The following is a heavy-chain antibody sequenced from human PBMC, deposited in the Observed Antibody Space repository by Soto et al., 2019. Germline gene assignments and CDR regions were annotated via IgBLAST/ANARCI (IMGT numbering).Heavy chain of an antibody. Sequence: PSETLSLTCTVSGGSISSNYWTWIRQPPGKGLEWIGYVYNSGSTNYNPSLKSRVTISEDTSKSQFSLKVNSITAADTAVYYCARYRREAVAGYTLDNWGQGMLVTVSS. J-gene: IGHJ4*02. CDR3: ARYRREAVAGYTLDN. CDR1: GGSISSNY. D-gene: IGHD6-13*01. CDR2: VYNSGST. V-gene: IGHV4-59*01.